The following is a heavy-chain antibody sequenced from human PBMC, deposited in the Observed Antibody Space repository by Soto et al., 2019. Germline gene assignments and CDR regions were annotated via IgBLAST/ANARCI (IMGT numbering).Heavy chain of an antibody. CDR3: ARFGLSSSLHPPIDF. J-gene: IGHJ4*02. CDR2: IRSGGTTT. Sequence: GGSMRLSCAASALTLSTYETNWDSQPPGNGMEWVSCIRSGGTTTYYADSVKGRFTNSRDNARNSLFLQMDSLRAEDTAVYYCARFGLSSSLHPPIDFWGQGTLVTVSS. V-gene: IGHV3-48*03. CDR1: ALTLSTYE. D-gene: IGHD6-13*01.